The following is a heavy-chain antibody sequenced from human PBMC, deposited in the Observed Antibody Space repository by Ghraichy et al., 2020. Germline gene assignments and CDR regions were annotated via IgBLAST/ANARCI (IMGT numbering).Heavy chain of an antibody. V-gene: IGHV1-24*01. Sequence: ASVKVSCKVSGYTLTELSMHWVRQAPGKGLEWMGGFDPEDGETIYAQKFQGRVTMTEDTSTDTAYMELSSLRSEDTAVYYCATNRQGGANWGSWFDPWGQGTLVTVSS. J-gene: IGHJ5*02. CDR3: ATNRQGGANWGSWFDP. CDR1: GYTLTELS. D-gene: IGHD7-27*01. CDR2: FDPEDGET.